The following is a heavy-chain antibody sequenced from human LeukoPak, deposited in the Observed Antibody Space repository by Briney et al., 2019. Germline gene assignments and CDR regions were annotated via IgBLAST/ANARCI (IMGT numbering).Heavy chain of an antibody. CDR2: IYYSGST. D-gene: IGHD1-1*01. Sequence: SETLSLTCTVSGGSISSGDYYWSWIRQPPGKGLEWIGYIYYSGSTYYNPSLKSRVTISVDTSKNQFSLKLSSVTAADTAVYYCARDSSKAGYTDYWGQGTLVTVSS. J-gene: IGHJ4*02. CDR3: ARDSSKAGYTDY. V-gene: IGHV4-30-4*01. CDR1: GGSISSGDYY.